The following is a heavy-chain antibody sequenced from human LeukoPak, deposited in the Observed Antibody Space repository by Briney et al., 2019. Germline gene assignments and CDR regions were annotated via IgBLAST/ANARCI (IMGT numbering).Heavy chain of an antibody. CDR1: GGTFSSYA. D-gene: IGHD3-16*01. V-gene: IGHV1-2*02. CDR3: AKDRASLITGLDP. J-gene: IGHJ5*02. Sequence: ASVKVSCKASGGTFSSYAISWVRQAPGQGLEWLGWINPNSGATNYAQNFQGRVTMTRDTSISTAYMDPRGLRSDDSAGYYCAKDRASLITGLDPWGQGTLVTVSS. CDR2: INPNSGAT.